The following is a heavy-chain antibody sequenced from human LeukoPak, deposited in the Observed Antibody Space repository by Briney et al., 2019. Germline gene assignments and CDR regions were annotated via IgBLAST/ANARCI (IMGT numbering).Heavy chain of an antibody. D-gene: IGHD3-3*01. CDR3: ARSARLMKGVVEVTALDD. CDR1: GFTFRSYE. CDR2: LSSSGSAF. Sequence: GGSLRLSCEDSGFTFRSYEMNWVRQAPGKGLEWIAYLSSSGSAFSYADSVKGRFTIARDNAKNSVYLEMNSLRADDTAVYYCARSARLMKGVVEVTALDDWGQRTLVTVSS. J-gene: IGHJ4*02. V-gene: IGHV3-48*03.